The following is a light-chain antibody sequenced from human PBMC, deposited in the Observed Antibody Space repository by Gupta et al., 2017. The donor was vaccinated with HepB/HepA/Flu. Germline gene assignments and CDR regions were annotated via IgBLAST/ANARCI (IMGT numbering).Light chain of an antibody. V-gene: IGLV1-44*01. J-gene: IGLJ2*01. CDR2: DND. Sequence: QSVLTQPPSASGTPGQRVPISCSGSTSNIGVNTVNWSQHFPGSATKLRMYDNDQRPSGVPDRFSASKSGTSASLAISVLQSGAEADYYCAAWHDSVDAPVFGGGTKLTAL. CDR1: TSNIGVNT. CDR3: AAWHDSVDAPV.